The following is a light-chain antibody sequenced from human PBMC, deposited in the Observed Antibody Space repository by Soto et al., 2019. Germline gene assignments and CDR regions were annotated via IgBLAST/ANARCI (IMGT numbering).Light chain of an antibody. J-gene: IGKJ1*01. Sequence: EIVMTQSPDTLSVSPGEGATLSCRASQSIGNNLAWYQQKPGQAPRLLIHGASTRATGIPARFTGSGSWTDFTLTISSLQSEDFAVYYCQRYNDWPPWTFGQGTKVEIK. CDR1: QSIGNN. CDR2: GAS. V-gene: IGKV3-15*01. CDR3: QRYNDWPPWT.